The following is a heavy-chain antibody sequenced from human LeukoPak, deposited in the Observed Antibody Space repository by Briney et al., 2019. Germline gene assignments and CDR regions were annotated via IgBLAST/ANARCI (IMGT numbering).Heavy chain of an antibody. V-gene: IGHV3-23*01. J-gene: IGHJ2*01. D-gene: IGHD3-10*01. CDR2: ISDSGGNT. CDR3: AKDRLSSGSYGYFGL. CDR1: GLTFSSYA. Sequence: GGSLRLSCAASGLTFSSYAMSWVRQAPGKGLEWVSAISDSGGNTYYADSVRGRFTISRDNSKNTLYLQMDSLRAEDTAVYYCAKDRLSSGSYGYFGLWGRGTLVTVSS.